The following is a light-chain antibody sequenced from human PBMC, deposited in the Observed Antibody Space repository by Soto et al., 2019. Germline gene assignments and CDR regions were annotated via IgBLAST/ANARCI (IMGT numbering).Light chain of an antibody. V-gene: IGKV2D-29*01. J-gene: IGKJ5*01. Sequence: VMSQKPRSRSVTRGQLASIACRSSQSLLHNNGKTYLYWYLQKSGQPPQLLIYEVSNRFSGVPDRFSGSGSGTDFTLKLSRVAAEDVGVYYCMQSVQLPITFGQGTRLEIK. CDR2: EVS. CDR3: MQSVQLPIT. CDR1: QSLLHNNGKTY.